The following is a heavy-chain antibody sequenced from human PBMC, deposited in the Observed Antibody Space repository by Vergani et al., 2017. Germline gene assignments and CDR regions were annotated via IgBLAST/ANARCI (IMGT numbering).Heavy chain of an antibody. V-gene: IGHV4-61*01. D-gene: IGHD2-8*01. CDR2: IYYSGST. Sequence: QVQLQESGPGLVKPSETLSLPCTVSGGSVSSGSYYWSWIRQPPGKGLEWIGYIYYSGSTNYNPSLKSRVTISVDTSKNQFSLKLSSVTAADTAVYYCARDHCTNGVCNFDYWGQGTLVTVSS. CDR3: ARDHCTNGVCNFDY. J-gene: IGHJ4*02. CDR1: GGSVSSGSYY.